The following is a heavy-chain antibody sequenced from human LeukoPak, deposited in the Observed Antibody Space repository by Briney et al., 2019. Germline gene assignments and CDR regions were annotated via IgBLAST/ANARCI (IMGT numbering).Heavy chain of an antibody. CDR2: IYYSGST. J-gene: IGHJ4*02. V-gene: IGHV4-39*07. CDR3: ARGGDDSSGYSTQQPDY. D-gene: IGHD3-22*01. CDR1: GGSISSSSYY. Sequence: SETLSLTCTVSGGSISSSSYYWGWIRQPPGKGLEWIGSIYYSGSTYYNPSLKSRVTISVDTSKNQFSLKLSSVTAADTAVYYCARGGDDSSGYSTQQPDYWGQGTLVTVSS.